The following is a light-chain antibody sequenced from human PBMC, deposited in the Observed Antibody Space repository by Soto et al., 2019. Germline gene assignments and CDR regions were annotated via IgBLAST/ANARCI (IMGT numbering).Light chain of an antibody. CDR2: AAS. V-gene: IGKV1-8*01. CDR3: QQYNSYLFT. J-gene: IGKJ3*01. Sequence: AIRMTQSPSSLSASTGDIVTITCRASQGISSYLAWYQQKPGKAPKLLIYAASTLQSGVPSRFSGSGSGTDFTLTISCLQSEDFATYYCQQYNSYLFTFGPGTKVDIK. CDR1: QGISSY.